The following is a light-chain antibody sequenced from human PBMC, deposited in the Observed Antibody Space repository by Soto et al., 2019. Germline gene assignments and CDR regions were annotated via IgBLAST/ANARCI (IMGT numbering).Light chain of an antibody. CDR1: SSDVGGYNY. CDR2: EVS. CDR3: SSHGGANNFYV. V-gene: IGLV2-14*01. J-gene: IGLJ1*01. Sequence: QSVLTQPASVSGSPGQSITISCTGTSSDVGGYNYVSWYQHHPGKAPKLMIYEVSNRPSGVSYRFSGSKSGNTASLTISGLQAEDEADYYCSSHGGANNFYVFGTGTKVTVL.